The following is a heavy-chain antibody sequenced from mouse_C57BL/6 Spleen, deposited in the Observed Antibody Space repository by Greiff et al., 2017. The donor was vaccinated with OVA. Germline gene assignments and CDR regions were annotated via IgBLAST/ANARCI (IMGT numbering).Heavy chain of an antibody. CDR3: ARGAMVTRGDY. D-gene: IGHD2-2*01. CDR1: GYAFSSSW. Sequence: VQLQQSGPELVKPGASVKISCKASGYAFSSSWMNWVKQRPGKGLEWIGRIYPGDGDTNYNGKFKGKATLTADKSSSTAYMQLSSLTSEDSAVYFCARGAMVTRGDYWGQGTTLTVSS. CDR2: IYPGDGDT. J-gene: IGHJ2*01. V-gene: IGHV1-82*01.